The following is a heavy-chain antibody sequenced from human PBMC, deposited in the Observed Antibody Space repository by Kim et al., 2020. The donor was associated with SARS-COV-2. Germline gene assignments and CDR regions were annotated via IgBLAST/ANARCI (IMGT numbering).Heavy chain of an antibody. D-gene: IGHD3-16*02. V-gene: IGHV4-39*01. J-gene: IGHJ4*02. CDR3: ARQLSPTAWLGSYRHKDY. CDR2: IYYSGST. Sequence: SETLSLTCTVSGGSISSSSYYWGWIRQPPGKGLEWIGSIYYSGSTYYNPSLKSRVTISVDTSKNQFSLKLSSVTAADTAVYYCARQLSPTAWLGSYRHKDYWGQGTLVTVSS. CDR1: GGSISSSSYY.